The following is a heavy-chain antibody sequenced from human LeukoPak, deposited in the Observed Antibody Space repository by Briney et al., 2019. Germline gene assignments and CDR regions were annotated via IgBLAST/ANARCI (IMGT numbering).Heavy chain of an antibody. D-gene: IGHD4-11*01. J-gene: IGHJ4*02. V-gene: IGHV3-64*01. Sequence: GGSLRLSCAASGFTFNSYSMHWVRQAPGKGLEHVSAISSNGGSTYYANSMKGRFTIPRDNSKNTLFLQMGSLRAEDMAVYYCASGTLTEPDYWGQGTLVTVSS. CDR1: GFTFNSYS. CDR3: ASGTLTEPDY. CDR2: ISSNGGST.